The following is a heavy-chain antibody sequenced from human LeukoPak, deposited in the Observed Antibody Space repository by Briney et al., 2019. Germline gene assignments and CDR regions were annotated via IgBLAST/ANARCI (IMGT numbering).Heavy chain of an antibody. D-gene: IGHD6-19*01. V-gene: IGHV4-30-4*02. CDR3: ARRGSGWPFDY. CDR1: GGSISSGGYY. J-gene: IGHJ4*02. Sequence: SETLSLTCTVSGGSISSGGYYWSWIRQPPGKGLEWIGYIYYSGSTYYNPSLKSRVTISVDTSKNQFSLKLSSVTAADTAVYYCARRGSGWPFDYWGQGTLVTVSS. CDR2: IYYSGST.